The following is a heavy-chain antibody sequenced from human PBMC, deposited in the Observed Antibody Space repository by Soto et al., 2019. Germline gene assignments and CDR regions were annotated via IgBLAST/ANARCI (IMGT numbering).Heavy chain of an antibody. V-gene: IGHV3-23*01. Sequence: PGGSLRLSXAASGFTFSSFWVSWVRQAPGKGLEWVSAVRGSGDNTYYVDSVKGRFTISRDNPKNTLYLQMNSLRTDDTAVYYCAKEGAGVDRWGQGIVVTVSS. CDR3: AKEGAGVDR. CDR2: VRGSGDNT. D-gene: IGHD1-26*01. CDR1: GFTFSSFW. J-gene: IGHJ5*02.